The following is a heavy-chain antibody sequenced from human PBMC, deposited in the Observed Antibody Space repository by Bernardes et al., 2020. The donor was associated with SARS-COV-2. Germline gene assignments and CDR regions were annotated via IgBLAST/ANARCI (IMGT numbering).Heavy chain of an antibody. Sequence: WWLHHFHKTPGKGLLLVSLVNSDGSNTIYADSVKGRFTISRDSYKNTLYPQMNSLRAEDTAVYYCARKKGQDYGMDVWGQGTTVTVSS. CDR2: VNSDGSNT. CDR3: ARKKGQDYGMDV. CDR1: WW. J-gene: IGHJ6*02. V-gene: IGHV3-74*01.